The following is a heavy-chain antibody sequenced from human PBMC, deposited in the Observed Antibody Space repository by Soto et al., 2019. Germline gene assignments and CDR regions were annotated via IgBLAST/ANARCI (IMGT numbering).Heavy chain of an antibody. Sequence: QVQLQQWGAGLLKPSETLSLTCAVYGGSFSGYYWSWIRQPPGKGLEWIGEINHSGSTNYNPSLKSRVTISVDTSMNQFSLKLSSVTAADTAVYYCAMGYSYGHELDYWGQGTLVTVSS. CDR2: INHSGST. J-gene: IGHJ4*02. CDR1: GGSFSGYY. D-gene: IGHD5-18*01. CDR3: AMGYSYGHELDY. V-gene: IGHV4-34*01.